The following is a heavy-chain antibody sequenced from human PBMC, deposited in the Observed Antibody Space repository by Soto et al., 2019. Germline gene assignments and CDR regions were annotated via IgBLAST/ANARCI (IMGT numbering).Heavy chain of an antibody. J-gene: IGHJ6*02. V-gene: IGHV4-30-4*01. D-gene: IGHD7-27*01. CDR2: IYYSGST. CDR3: AREGFSLGYYYGMDV. Sequence: PSETLSLTCTVSGGSISSGDYYWSWIRQPPGKGLEWIGYIYYSGSTYYNPSLKSRVTISVDTSKNQFSLKLSSVTAADTAVYYCAREGFSLGYYYGMDVWGQGTTVT. CDR1: GGSISSGDYY.